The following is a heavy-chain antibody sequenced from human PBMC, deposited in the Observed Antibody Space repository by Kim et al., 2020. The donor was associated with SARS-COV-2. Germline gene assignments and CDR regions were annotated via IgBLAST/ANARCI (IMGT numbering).Heavy chain of an antibody. V-gene: IGHV4-59*01. D-gene: IGHD3-16*01. J-gene: IGHJ4*02. CDR1: GGSISSYY. Sequence: SETLSLTCTVSGGSISSYYWSWIRQPPGRGLEWIAFIYNGGTTKYNAPLMSRVTMSLDTSKNQISLHLRFVTGADTAVYYCLSQSHRGGYWGQGTLVTVSS. CDR3: LSQSHRGGY. CDR2: IYNGGTT.